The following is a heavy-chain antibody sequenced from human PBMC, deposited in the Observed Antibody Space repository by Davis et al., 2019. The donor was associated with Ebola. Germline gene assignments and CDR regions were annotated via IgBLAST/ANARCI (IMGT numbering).Heavy chain of an antibody. D-gene: IGHD1-26*01. J-gene: IGHJ4*02. CDR1: GGSFSGYY. V-gene: IGHV4-34*01. CDR3: ARGLRELLIY. Sequence: MPSETLSLTCAVYGGSFSGYYWSWIRQPPGKGLEWIGEINHSGSTNYNPSLKSRVTISVDTSKNQFSLKLSSVTAADTAVYYCARGLRELLIYWGQGTLVTVSS. CDR2: INHSGST.